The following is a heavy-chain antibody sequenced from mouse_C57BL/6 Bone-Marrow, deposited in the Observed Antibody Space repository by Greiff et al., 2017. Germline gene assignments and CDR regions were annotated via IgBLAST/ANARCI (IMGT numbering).Heavy chain of an antibody. CDR2: INPSSGYT. CDR1: GYTFTSYW. Sequence: QVQLQQSGAELAKPGASVKLSCKASGYTFTSYWMHWVKQRPGQGLEWIGYINPSSGYTKYNQKFKDTATLTADKSSSTAYMQLSSLTYEDSAVYYCARKRGTTVVSYWYFDVWGTGTTVTVAS. CDR3: ARKRGTTVVSYWYFDV. V-gene: IGHV1-7*01. J-gene: IGHJ1*03. D-gene: IGHD1-1*01.